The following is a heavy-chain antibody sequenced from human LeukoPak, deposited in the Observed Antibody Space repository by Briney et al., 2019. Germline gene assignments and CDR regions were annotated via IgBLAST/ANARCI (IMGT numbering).Heavy chain of an antibody. CDR1: GFTLSSYW. V-gene: IGHV3-7*01. D-gene: IGHD6-19*01. CDR3: ARDWEYSSGWSAFDI. J-gene: IGHJ3*02. CDR2: IKQDGSEK. Sequence: GGSLRPSCAASGFTLSSYWMSWVRQAPGKGLEWVANIKQDGSEKYYVDSVKGRFTISRDNAKNSLYLQMNSLRAEDTAVYYCARDWEYSSGWSAFDIWGQGTMVTVSS.